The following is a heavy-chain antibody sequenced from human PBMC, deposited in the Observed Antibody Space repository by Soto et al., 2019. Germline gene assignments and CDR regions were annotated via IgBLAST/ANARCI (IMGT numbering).Heavy chain of an antibody. CDR3: AREGALLFGGNSDYYSTMDV. J-gene: IGHJ6*02. CDR1: GFSLSTSGMC. CDR2: IYYSGDT. V-gene: IGHV4-30-4*08. D-gene: IGHD2-21*02. Sequence: SGPTLVNPTQTLTLTCTFSGFSLSTSGMCVSWIRQPPGKGLEWIGYIYYSGDTSYNPSLKSRVTISIDTSKNQFFLKLSSVTAADTAFYYCAREGALLFGGNSDYYSTMDVWGQGTTVTVSS.